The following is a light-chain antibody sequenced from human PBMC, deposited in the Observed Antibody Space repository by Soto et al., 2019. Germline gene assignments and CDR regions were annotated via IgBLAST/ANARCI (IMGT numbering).Light chain of an antibody. CDR3: CSCAGSYTPYV. Sequence: QSALTQPRSVSGSPGQSVTISCTGTSSDVGAYNYVSWYQQHPGKAPKLMIYDVSKRPSGVPDRFSGSKSGNTASLTISGLQAEDEADYYCCSCAGSYTPYVFGTGTKVTVL. CDR2: DVS. J-gene: IGLJ1*01. CDR1: SSDVGAYNY. V-gene: IGLV2-11*01.